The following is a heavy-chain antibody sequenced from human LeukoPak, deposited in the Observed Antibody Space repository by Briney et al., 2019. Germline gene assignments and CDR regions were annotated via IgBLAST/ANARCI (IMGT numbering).Heavy chain of an antibody. D-gene: IGHD2-21*01. V-gene: IGHV3-53*01. CDR1: GFIVSSNF. CDR2: MYYSGTT. Sequence: GGSLRLSCGVSGFIVSSNFMTWVRQSPGKGLEWVSIMYYSGTTHYADSVKGRFTISRDNSKNSLYLQMNSLRAEDMAVYYCARDSHSYYYYYYMDVWGKGTTVTVFS. J-gene: IGHJ6*03. CDR3: ARDSHSYYYYYYMDV.